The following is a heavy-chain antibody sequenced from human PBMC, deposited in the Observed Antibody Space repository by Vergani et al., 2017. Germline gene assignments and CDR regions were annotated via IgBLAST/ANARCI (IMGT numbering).Heavy chain of an antibody. J-gene: IGHJ6*02. V-gene: IGHV7-4-1*01. Sequence: QVQLVQSGSELKKPGASVKVSCRASGYTLTTYALSWVRQAPGQGLQWMGWINTNTGNPTYAKGFTGRFVFSLDTSVSTTYLQIDSLKAEDTTVYYCARARNHGLDVWGQGTTVTVSS. CDR2: INTNTGNP. CDR3: ARARNHGLDV. CDR1: GYTLTTYA. D-gene: IGHD1-14*01.